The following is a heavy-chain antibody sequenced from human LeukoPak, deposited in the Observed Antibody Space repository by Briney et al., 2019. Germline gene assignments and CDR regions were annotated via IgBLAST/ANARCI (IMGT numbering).Heavy chain of an antibody. Sequence: ASVKVSCKASGYTFTGYYMHWVRQAPGQGLERMGWINPNSGGTNYAQKFQGRVTMTRDTSISTAYMELSRLRSDDTAVYYCARECYDFWSGYYTGFDYWGQGTLVTVSS. CDR1: GYTFTGYY. CDR2: INPNSGGT. D-gene: IGHD3-3*01. V-gene: IGHV1-2*02. CDR3: ARECYDFWSGYYTGFDY. J-gene: IGHJ4*02.